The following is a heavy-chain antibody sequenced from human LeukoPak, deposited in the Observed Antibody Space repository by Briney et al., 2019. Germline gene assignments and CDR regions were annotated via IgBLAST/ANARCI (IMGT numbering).Heavy chain of an antibody. J-gene: IGHJ4*02. CDR2: ISGSGHST. Sequence: PGGSLRLSCAASGFTFSSYAMGWVRQAPGKGLEWVSVISGSGHSTYYADSYYADSVKGRFTISRDYSKNTLYLQMNSLRAEDTAVYYCAREEGLVLDYWGQGTLVTVSS. D-gene: IGHD2-8*02. V-gene: IGHV3-23*01. CDR3: AREEGLVLDY. CDR1: GFTFSSYA.